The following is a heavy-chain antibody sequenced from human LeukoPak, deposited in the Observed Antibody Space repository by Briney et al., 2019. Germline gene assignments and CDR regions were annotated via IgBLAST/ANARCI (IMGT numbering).Heavy chain of an antibody. CDR1: GFTFDSYS. V-gene: IGHV3-30-3*01. J-gene: IGHJ4*02. CDR3: ASNSGSRTYYFDY. D-gene: IGHD3-10*01. Sequence: GGSLRLSCAASGFTFDSYSMHWVRQAPGKGLEWVSVIIYDGTNAHYADSVKGRFTVSRDNSRNTLFLQMNSLRAEDTAVYYCASNSGSRTYYFDYWGQGTLVTVSS. CDR2: IIYDGTNA.